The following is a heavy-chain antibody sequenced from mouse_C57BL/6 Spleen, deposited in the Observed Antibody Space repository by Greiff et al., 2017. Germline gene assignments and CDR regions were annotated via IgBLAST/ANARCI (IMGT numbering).Heavy chain of an antibody. J-gene: IGHJ4*01. CDR3: ARGLLRRGRYAMDY. CDR1: GYTFTDYY. D-gene: IGHD1-1*01. CDR2: INPNNGGT. Sequence: EVQLQQSGPELVKPGASVKISCKASGYTFTDYYMNWVKQSHGKSLEWIGDINPNNGGTSYNQKFKGKATLTVDKSSSTAYMELRSLTSEDSAVYYCARGLLRRGRYAMDYWGQGTSVTVSS. V-gene: IGHV1-26*01.